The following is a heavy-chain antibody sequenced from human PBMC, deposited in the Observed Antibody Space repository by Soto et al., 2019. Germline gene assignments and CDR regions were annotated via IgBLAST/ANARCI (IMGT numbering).Heavy chain of an antibody. J-gene: IGHJ4*02. CDR2: IYYSGST. Sequence: SETVSLTCTFSVVSISSYYWSCIRHPPGKGLEWIGYIYYSGSTNYNPSLKSRVTISVDTSKNQFSLKLSSVTAADTAVYYCARAWSAVGLLRLEYWGQGTLVIVSS. CDR3: ARAWSAVGLLRLEY. CDR1: VVSISSYY. V-gene: IGHV4-59*01. D-gene: IGHD2-21*02.